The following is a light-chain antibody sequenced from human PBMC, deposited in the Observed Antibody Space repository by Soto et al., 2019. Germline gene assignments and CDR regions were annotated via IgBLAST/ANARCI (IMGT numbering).Light chain of an antibody. CDR3: QQYNDWPLT. J-gene: IGKJ1*01. CDR1: QSISSN. Sequence: EVVMTQSPATLSVSPGERATLFCRASQSISSNLAWYQQKPGQAPRLLMYGASTRASGIPARFSGSGSGTEFTLTISSLQSEDFAVYYCQQYNDWPLTFGQGTKVEI. V-gene: IGKV3-15*01. CDR2: GAS.